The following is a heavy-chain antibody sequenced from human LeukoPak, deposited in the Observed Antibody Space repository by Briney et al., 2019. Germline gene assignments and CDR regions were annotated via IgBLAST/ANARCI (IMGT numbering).Heavy chain of an antibody. CDR2: IDWDDAK. D-gene: IGHD6-13*01. CDR3: ARMRRYSSSWYPTDY. J-gene: IGHJ4*02. Sequence: SGPTLVNPTQPLTLTCTFSGFSLSTSGMYVSWIRQPPAKALEWLALIDWDDAKYYSPSLKTRLTISKDTSKTQVVLTMTNMDPVDTATYYCARMRRYSSSWYPTDYWGQGTLVTVPS. V-gene: IGHV2-70*01. CDR1: GFSLSTSGMY.